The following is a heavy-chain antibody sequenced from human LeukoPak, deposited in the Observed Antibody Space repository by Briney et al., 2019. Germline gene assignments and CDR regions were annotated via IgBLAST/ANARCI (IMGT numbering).Heavy chain of an antibody. CDR1: GGSISSGDYY. J-gene: IGHJ4*02. CDR3: ARAAPAAVNGFDY. V-gene: IGHV4-30-4*01. Sequence: PSQTLSLTCTVSGGSISSGDYYWSWIRQPPGKGLEWIGYIYYSGSTYYNPSLKSRVTISVDTSKNQFSLKLSSVTAADTAVYYCARAAPAAVNGFDYWGQGTLVTVSS. CDR2: IYYSGST. D-gene: IGHD2-2*01.